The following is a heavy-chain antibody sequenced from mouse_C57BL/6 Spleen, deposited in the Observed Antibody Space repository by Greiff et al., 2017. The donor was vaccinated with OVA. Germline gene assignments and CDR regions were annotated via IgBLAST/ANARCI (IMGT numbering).Heavy chain of an antibody. CDR3: ARGGYDYYGAY. V-gene: IGHV1-9*01. CDR2: ILPGSGST. CDR1: GYTFTGYW. J-gene: IGHJ3*01. Sequence: QVQLKESGAELMKPGASVKLSCKATGYTFTGYWIEWVKQRPGHGLEWIGEILPGSGSTNYNEKFKGKGTFTADTSSNTAYMQLSSLTTGDSAIYYCARGGYDYYGAYWGQVTLVTVSA. D-gene: IGHD1-1*01.